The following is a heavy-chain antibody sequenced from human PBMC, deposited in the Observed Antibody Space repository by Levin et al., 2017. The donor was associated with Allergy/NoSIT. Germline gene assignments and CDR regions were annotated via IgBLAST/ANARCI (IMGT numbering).Heavy chain of an antibody. CDR1: GGSFSGYY. CDR3: AGGEVYCSSTSCYAGMYNWFDP. CDR2: INHSGST. Sequence: PGGSLRLSCAVYGGSFSGYYWSWIRQPPGKGLEWIGEINHSGSTNYNPSLKSRVTISVDTSKNQFSLKLSSVTAAETAVYYCAGGEVYCSSTSCYAGMYNWFDPWGQGTLVTVSS. D-gene: IGHD2-2*01. V-gene: IGHV4-34*01. J-gene: IGHJ5*02.